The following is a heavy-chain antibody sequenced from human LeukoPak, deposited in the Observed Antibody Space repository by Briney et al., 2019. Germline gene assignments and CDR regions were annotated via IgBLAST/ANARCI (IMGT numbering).Heavy chain of an antibody. V-gene: IGHV3-74*01. Sequence: AGGSLRLSCAASEFTFRNYWMHWVRQAPGKGLVWDSRINSDGGDTHYADSVKGRFTISRDNAKNTLYLQMNSLRAEDTAVYYCARDWSDSSSWYFSHGMDVWGQGTTVTVSS. CDR3: ARDWSDSSSWYFSHGMDV. CDR1: EFTFRNYW. D-gene: IGHD6-13*01. J-gene: IGHJ6*02. CDR2: INSDGGDT.